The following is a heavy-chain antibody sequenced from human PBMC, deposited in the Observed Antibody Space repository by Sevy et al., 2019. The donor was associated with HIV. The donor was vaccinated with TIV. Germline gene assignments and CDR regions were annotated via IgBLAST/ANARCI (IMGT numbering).Heavy chain of an antibody. Sequence: TLSLTCAVYGGSFSGYYWSWIRQPPGKGLEWIGEINHSGSTNYNPSLKSRVTISVDTSKNQFSLKLSSVTAADTAVYYCARGIAVAGTEYWGQGTLVTVSS. CDR2: INHSGST. CDR3: ARGIAVAGTEY. CDR1: GGSFSGYY. V-gene: IGHV4-34*01. J-gene: IGHJ4*02. D-gene: IGHD6-19*01.